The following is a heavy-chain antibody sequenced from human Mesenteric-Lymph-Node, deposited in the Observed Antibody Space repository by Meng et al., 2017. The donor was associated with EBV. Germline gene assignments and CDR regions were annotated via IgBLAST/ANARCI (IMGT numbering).Heavy chain of an antibody. D-gene: IGHD2-21*01. V-gene: IGHV4-39*01. CDR1: GGSISSTNYY. Sequence: QLQLQESGPGLVKPSEALSLTCTVPGGSISSTNYYWGWIRQPPGKGLEWIGSIYYIGSTYYNPSLKSRVTISIDTSNNQFALKLNSVTAADTAVYYCASLPLLTYCGGNCEAVDYWGQGTLVTVSS. CDR3: ASLPLLTYCGGNCEAVDY. J-gene: IGHJ4*02. CDR2: IYYIGST.